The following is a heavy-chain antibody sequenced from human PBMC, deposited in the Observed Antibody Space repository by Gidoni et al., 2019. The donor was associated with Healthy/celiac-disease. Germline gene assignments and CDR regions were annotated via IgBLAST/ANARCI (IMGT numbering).Heavy chain of an antibody. V-gene: IGHV3-30-3*01. D-gene: IGHD5-18*01. CDR2: ISYDGSNK. Sequence: QVQLVESGGGLVQPGRSLRLSCAASAFTFSSYAMHWVRQAPGKGLEWVAVISYDGSNKYYADSVKGRFTISRDNSKNTLYLQMNSLRAEDTAVYYCARGHQKDTGGYVENWGQGTLVTVSS. J-gene: IGHJ4*02. CDR3: ARGHQKDTGGYVEN. CDR1: AFTFSSYA.